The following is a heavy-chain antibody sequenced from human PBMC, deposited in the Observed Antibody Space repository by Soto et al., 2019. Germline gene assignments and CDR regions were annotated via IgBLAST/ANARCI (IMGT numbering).Heavy chain of an antibody. CDR2: IIPIFGTP. CDR3: ARASPDSGNGDSCYRLESGCEV. V-gene: IGHV1-69*01. J-gene: IGHJ4*02. Sequence: QGQLVQSGAEVKKPGSSVKVSCKASGGSFRNFGITWVRQAPGQGLEWMGGIIPIFGTPKYAQKFKGRVITRAEESTSTAYMEGTNGRAEDTAVYYCARASPDSGNGDSCYRLESGCEVWGQGTLVTVSS. D-gene: IGHD2-15*01. CDR1: GGSFRNFG.